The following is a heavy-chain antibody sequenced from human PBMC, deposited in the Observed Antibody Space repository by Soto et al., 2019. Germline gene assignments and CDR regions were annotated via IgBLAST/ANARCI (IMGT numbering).Heavy chain of an antibody. V-gene: IGHV4-34*01. Sequence: QVQLQQWGAGLLKPSESLSLNCAVYGGSFSGYYWTWIRQPPGKGLEWIGEINHSGSTNYSPAIKRRVTIAADTSNNQVSRQLGCVTAADTAVYYCARGPGSGSFRQNYYYSNGMAVCGQGATVTVSS. CDR1: GGSFSGYY. D-gene: IGHD3-10*01. CDR3: ARGPGSGSFRQNYYYSNGMAV. J-gene: IGHJ6*02. CDR2: INHSGST.